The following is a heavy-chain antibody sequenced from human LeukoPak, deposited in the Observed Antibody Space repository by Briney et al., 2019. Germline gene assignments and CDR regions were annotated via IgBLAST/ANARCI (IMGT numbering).Heavy chain of an antibody. CDR1: GFTFSSYA. CDR3: ARDTYDYGDYGAEYFQH. CDR2: ISYDGSNK. D-gene: IGHD4-17*01. V-gene: IGHV3-30-3*01. J-gene: IGHJ1*01. Sequence: GSLRLSCAASGFTFSSYAMHWVRQAPGKGLEGVAVISYDGSNKYYADSVKGRFTISRDNSKNTLYLQMNSLRAEDTAVYYCARDTYDYGDYGAEYFQHWGQGTLVTVSS.